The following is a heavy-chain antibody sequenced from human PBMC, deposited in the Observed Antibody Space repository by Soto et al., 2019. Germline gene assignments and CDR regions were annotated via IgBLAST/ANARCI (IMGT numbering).Heavy chain of an antibody. CDR1: GGSISSYY. CDR3: ARGGGCSGGSCFYWYFDL. V-gene: IGHV4-59*01. D-gene: IGHD2-15*01. CDR2: IYYSGST. J-gene: IGHJ2*01. Sequence: QVQLQESGPGLVKPSETLSLTCTVSGGSISSYYWRWIRQPPGKGVEWIGYIYYSGSTNYNPSLKSRVTISGDTSKNQFSLKLSSVTAADTAVYYCARGGGCSGGSCFYWYFDLWGRGTLVTVSS.